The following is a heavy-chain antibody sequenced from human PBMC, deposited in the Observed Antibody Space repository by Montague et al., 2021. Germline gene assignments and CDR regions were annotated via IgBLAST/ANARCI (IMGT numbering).Heavy chain of an antibody. CDR1: GGSISGSHSY. V-gene: IGHV4-39*07. Sequence: SETLSLTCTVSGGSISGSHSYWGWIRQPPGKELEWLGPMFYGGATSNNPSLKSRVTMSIDTSTNQFSLKLSFVTAADTAVYYCAKQDYFVSGTSYKGFDPWGQGILVTVSS. CDR3: AKQDYFVSGTSYKGFDP. J-gene: IGHJ5*02. D-gene: IGHD3-10*01. CDR2: MFYGGAT.